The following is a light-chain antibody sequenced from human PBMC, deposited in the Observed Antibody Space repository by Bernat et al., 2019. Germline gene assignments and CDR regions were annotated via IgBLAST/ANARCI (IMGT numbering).Light chain of an antibody. CDR1: QTINRY. CDR2: AAS. J-gene: IGKJ1*01. V-gene: IGKV1-39*01. CDR3: QQTWSTPWT. Sequence: DIQVTQSPSSLSASVGDRVTMTCRTSQTINRYLNWYQQKPGKAPKLLIYAASSLQSGVPSRFSGSWSGTEYTLTISSLQPEDSATYYCQQTWSTPWTFGQGAKVDVK.